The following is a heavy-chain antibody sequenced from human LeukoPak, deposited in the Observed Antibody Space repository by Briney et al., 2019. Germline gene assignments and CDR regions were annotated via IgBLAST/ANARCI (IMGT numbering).Heavy chain of an antibody. CDR1: GGSLSSSSYY. CDR2: IYYSGST. CDR3: ARHSIAIFGVVPANFQH. D-gene: IGHD3-3*01. Sequence: SETLSLTCTVSGGSLSSSSYYWGWIRQPPGKGLEWIGSIYYSGSTYYNPSLKSRVTISVDTSKNQFSLKLSSVTAADTAVYYCARHSIAIFGVVPANFQHWGQGTLVTVSS. V-gene: IGHV4-39*01. J-gene: IGHJ1*01.